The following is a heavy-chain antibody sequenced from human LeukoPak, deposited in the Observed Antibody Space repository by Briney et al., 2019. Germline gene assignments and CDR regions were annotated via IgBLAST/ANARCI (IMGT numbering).Heavy chain of an antibody. V-gene: IGHV1-69*05. CDR3: ARAVGATRWGFDY. J-gene: IGHJ4*02. CDR2: IIPIFGTA. Sequence: ASVKVSCKASGGTFSSYAISWVRQAPGQGLEWKGGIIPIFGTANYAQKFQGRVTITTDESTSTAYMELSSLRSEDTAVYYCARAVGATRWGFDYWGQGTLVTVSS. D-gene: IGHD1-26*01. CDR1: GGTFSSYA.